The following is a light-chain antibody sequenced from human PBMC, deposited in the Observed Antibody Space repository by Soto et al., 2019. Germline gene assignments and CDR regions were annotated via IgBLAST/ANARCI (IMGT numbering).Light chain of an antibody. CDR2: GAS. CDR3: QQYGSSWT. Sequence: EIVMTQSPGTLSLSPGERATLSCRASQSVSSSYLAWYQQKPGQAPRLLIYGASSRATGIPDRFSGSGSGTDFTLTISRLAPEDLAVYYCQQYGSSWTFGQGAKVDI. V-gene: IGKV3-20*01. CDR1: QSVSSSY. J-gene: IGKJ1*01.